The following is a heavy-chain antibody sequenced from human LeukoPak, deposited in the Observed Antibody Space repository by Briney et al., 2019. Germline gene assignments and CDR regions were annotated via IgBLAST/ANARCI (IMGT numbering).Heavy chain of an antibody. Sequence: SETLSLTCTVSGGSISSSSYYWGWIRQPPGKGLEWIGSIYYSGSTYDNPSPKSRVTISVDTSNNQFSLKLSSVTAADTAVYYCARGVYEYSSSSFDYWGQGTLVTVSS. J-gene: IGHJ4*02. CDR3: ARGVYEYSSSSFDY. V-gene: IGHV4-39*07. CDR1: GGSISSSSYY. D-gene: IGHD6-6*01. CDR2: IYYSGST.